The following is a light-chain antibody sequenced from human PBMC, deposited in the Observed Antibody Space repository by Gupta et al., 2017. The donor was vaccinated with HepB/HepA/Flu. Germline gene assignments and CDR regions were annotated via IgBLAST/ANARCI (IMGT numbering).Light chain of an antibody. V-gene: IGKV3-20*01. J-gene: IGKJ2*01. CDR3: QQYDRSPYT. Sequence: EIVLTQSPGTLSLSPGERATLSCRASQSVSNRYLAWYQQKPGQAPRLLIYGASNRATGIPDRFSGIGSGTDFTLTITRLEPEDFAVFYCQQYDRSPYTFGQWTKLEIK. CDR2: GAS. CDR1: QSVSNRY.